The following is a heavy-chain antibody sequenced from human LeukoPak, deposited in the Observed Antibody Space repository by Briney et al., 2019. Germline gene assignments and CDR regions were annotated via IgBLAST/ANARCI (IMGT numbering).Heavy chain of an antibody. Sequence: SVKVSCKASGGTFSSYAISWVRQAPGQGLEWMGRIIPILGIANYAQKFQGRVTITADKSTGTAYMELSSLRSEDTAVYYCANTNSSGWYTYYFDYWGQGTLVTVSS. CDR1: GGTFSSYA. J-gene: IGHJ4*02. V-gene: IGHV1-69*04. CDR2: IIPILGIA. CDR3: ANTNSSGWYTYYFDY. D-gene: IGHD6-19*01.